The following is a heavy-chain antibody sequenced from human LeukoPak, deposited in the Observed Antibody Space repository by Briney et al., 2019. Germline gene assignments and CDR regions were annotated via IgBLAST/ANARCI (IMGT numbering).Heavy chain of an antibody. V-gene: IGHV1-18*01. Sequence: ASVKVSCKASGYTFTSYDINWVRQATGQGLEWMGWISAYNGNTNYAQKLQGRVTMTTDTSTSTAYMELRSLRSDDTAVYYCARDYYDSSGYYWVIFLDYWGQGTLVTVSS. CDR2: ISAYNGNT. D-gene: IGHD3-22*01. CDR1: GYTFTSYD. J-gene: IGHJ4*02. CDR3: ARDYYDSSGYYWVIFLDY.